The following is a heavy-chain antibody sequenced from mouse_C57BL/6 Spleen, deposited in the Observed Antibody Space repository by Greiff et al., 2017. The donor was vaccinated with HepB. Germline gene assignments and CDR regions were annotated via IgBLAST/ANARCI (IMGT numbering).Heavy chain of an antibody. J-gene: IGHJ3*01. CDR1: GFTFSNYW. CDR2: IRLKSDNYAT. Sequence: EVKLVESGGGLVQPGGSMKLSCVASGFTFSNYWMNWVRQSPEKGLEWVAQIRLKSDNYATHYAESVKGRFTISRDDYKSSVYLQMNNLRAEDTGIYYCTGRITTVVGGQFAYWGQGTLVTVSA. V-gene: IGHV6-3*01. D-gene: IGHD1-1*01. CDR3: TGRITTVVGGQFAY.